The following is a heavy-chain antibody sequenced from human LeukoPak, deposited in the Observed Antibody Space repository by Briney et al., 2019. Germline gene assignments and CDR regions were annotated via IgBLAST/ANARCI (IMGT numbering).Heavy chain of an antibody. CDR3: ARVFKYYYDSSGYPLRYYYYGMDV. J-gene: IGHJ6*02. CDR1: GGSFSGYY. CDR2: INHSGST. Sequence: PSETLSLTCAVYGGSFSGYYWSWIRQPPGKGLEWIGEINHSGSTNYNPSLKSRVTISVDTSKNQFSLKLSSVTAADTAVYYCARVFKYYYDSSGYPLRYYYYGMDVWGQGTTVTVSS. D-gene: IGHD3-22*01. V-gene: IGHV4-34*01.